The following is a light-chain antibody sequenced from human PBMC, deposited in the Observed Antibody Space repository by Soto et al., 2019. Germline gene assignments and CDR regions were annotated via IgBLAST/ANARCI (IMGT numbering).Light chain of an antibody. CDR2: AAS. CDR1: QSISIY. J-gene: IGKJ1*01. V-gene: IGKV1-39*01. CDR3: QQSYSTPRGT. Sequence: DIQMTQSPSSLSASVGDRVTITCRASQSISIYLNWYEQKPGKAPKLLIYAASSLQSGVPSRFSGSGSGTDFTLTISSLQPEDFATYYCQQSYSTPRGTFGQGTKVDI.